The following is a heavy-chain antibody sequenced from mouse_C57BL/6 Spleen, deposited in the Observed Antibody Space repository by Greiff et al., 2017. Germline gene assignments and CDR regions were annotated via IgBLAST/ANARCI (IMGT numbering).Heavy chain of an antibody. CDR2: INPYNGGT. D-gene: IGHD1-1*01. CDR3: ARETITNFDY. J-gene: IGHJ2*01. V-gene: IGHV1-19*01. CDR1: GYTFTDYY. Sequence: EVQLQQSGPVLVKPGASVKMSCKASGYTFTDYYMNWVKQSHGKSLEWIGVINPYNGGTSYNQKFKGKATLTVDKSSSTAYMELNSLTSEDSAVYYCARETITNFDYWGQGTTLTVSS.